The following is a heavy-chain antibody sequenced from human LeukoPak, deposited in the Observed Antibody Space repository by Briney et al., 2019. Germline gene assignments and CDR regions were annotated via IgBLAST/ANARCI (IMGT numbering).Heavy chain of an antibody. D-gene: IGHD3-9*01. CDR1: GYTFTDYY. V-gene: IGHV1-69-2*01. CDR2: VDPEDGET. Sequence: ASVKVSCKVSGYTFTDYYMHWVQQAPGKGLEWMGLVDPEDGETIYAEKFQGRVTITADTSTDTAYMELSSLRSEDTAVYYCAIRSITILDYWGQGTLVTVSS. J-gene: IGHJ4*02. CDR3: AIRSITILDY.